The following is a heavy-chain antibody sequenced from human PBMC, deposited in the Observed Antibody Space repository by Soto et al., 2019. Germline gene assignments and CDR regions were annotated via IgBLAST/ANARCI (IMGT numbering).Heavy chain of an antibody. Sequence: QVQLQESGPGLVKPSDTLSLTCSVSASSITSSFYWGWIRQSPGKGLEWIGSSHHGGGSYYNPSLQSRDTISVAAPKNQMSLKLNSVTVADTAVYYCARVLSLSANWYFDSWGQGTLLTVSS. CDR2: SHHGGGS. V-gene: IGHV4-38-2*02. CDR3: ARVLSLSANWYFDS. J-gene: IGHJ4*02. D-gene: IGHD3-10*01. CDR1: ASSITSSFY.